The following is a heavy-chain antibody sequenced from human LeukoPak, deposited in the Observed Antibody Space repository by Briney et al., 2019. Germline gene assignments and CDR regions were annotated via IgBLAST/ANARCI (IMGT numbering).Heavy chain of an antibody. CDR2: INHSRST. CDR3: ARNYDSSGPTPYYFDY. D-gene: IGHD3-22*01. Sequence: PSETLSLTCAVYGGSFSGYYWSWIRQPPGKGLEWIGEINHSRSTNYNPSLKSRVTISVDTSKNQFSLKLSSVTAADTAVYYCARNYDSSGPTPYYFDYWGQGTLVTVSS. CDR1: GGSFSGYY. V-gene: IGHV4-34*01. J-gene: IGHJ4*02.